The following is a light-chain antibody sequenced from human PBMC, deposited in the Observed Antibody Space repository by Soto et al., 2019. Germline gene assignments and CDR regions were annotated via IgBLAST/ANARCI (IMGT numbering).Light chain of an antibody. CDR2: GAS. CDR3: QHYNNWPLT. V-gene: IGKV3-15*01. J-gene: IGKJ1*01. CDR1: QSVSSN. Sequence: EIVLTQSPGTLSLSPGERATLSCRASQSVSSNLAWYQQKPGQAPRLLIYGASTRATGIPARFSGSGSGTEFTLTISSLQSEDFALYYCQHYNNWPLTFGQGTKVDIK.